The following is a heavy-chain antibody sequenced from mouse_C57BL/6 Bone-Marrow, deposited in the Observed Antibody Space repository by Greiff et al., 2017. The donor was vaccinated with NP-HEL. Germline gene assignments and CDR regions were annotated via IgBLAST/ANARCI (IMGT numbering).Heavy chain of an antibody. CDR1: GFTFSSYG. D-gene: IGHD2-5*01. J-gene: IGHJ3*01. V-gene: IGHV5-6*01. CDR3: ARGIVTR. Sequence: EVMLVESGGDLVKPGGSLKLSCAASGFTFSSYGMSWVRQTPDKRLEWVATISSGGSYTYYPDSVKGRFTISRDNAKNTLYLQMSSLKSEDTAMYYCARGIVTRGGQGTLVTVSA. CDR2: ISSGGSYT.